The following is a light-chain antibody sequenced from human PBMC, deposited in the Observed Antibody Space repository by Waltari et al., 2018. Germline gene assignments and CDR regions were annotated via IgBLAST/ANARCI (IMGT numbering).Light chain of an antibody. CDR1: QNISTH. CDR3: QQYNTWPS. J-gene: IGKJ3*01. V-gene: IGKV3-15*01. CDR2: AAS. Sequence: CRSSQNISTHFGWYQHNPGQAPRLLIYAASTRATGTPARFSGHGSGTEFTLTISSLQSEDFALYYCQQYNTWPSFGPGTKVDIK.